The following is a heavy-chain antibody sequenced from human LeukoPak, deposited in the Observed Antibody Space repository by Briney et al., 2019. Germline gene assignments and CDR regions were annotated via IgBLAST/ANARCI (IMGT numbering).Heavy chain of an antibody. Sequence: GGSLRLSCAASGFTFSTYAMSWVRQTPEKGLEWVSAISGSGGSTYYADSVKGRFTISRDNSKNTLSLKMNSLRADDTATYYCARDAGGAWPFDYWGQGTRVIVSS. J-gene: IGHJ4*02. CDR2: ISGSGGST. CDR3: ARDAGGAWPFDY. D-gene: IGHD4-17*01. CDR1: GFTFSTYA. V-gene: IGHV3-23*01.